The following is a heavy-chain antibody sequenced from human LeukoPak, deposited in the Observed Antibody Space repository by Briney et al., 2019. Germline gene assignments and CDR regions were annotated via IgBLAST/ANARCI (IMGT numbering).Heavy chain of an antibody. Sequence: GGSLRLSCAASGFTFSSYAMSWVRQAPGKGLEWVSSISSSSSYIYYADSVKGRFTISRDNAKNSLYLQMNSLRAEDTAVYYCARDSGYDSSGYYYPDDYWGQGTLVTVSS. J-gene: IGHJ4*02. CDR2: ISSSSSYI. V-gene: IGHV3-21*01. CDR3: ARDSGYDSSGYYYPDDY. D-gene: IGHD3-22*01. CDR1: GFTFSSYA.